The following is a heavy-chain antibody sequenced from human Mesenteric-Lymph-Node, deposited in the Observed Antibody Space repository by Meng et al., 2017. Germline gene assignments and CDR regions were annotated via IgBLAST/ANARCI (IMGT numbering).Heavy chain of an antibody. Sequence: GGSLRLSCAVSGFAFSSSSMSWVRQAPGKGLEWVSYITGTSSYIYYADSVKGRFTISRDNAKNSLYLQMNSLRAEDTAVYYCARGLGSSGHYSYDYWGQGTLVTVSS. CDR2: ITGTSSYI. D-gene: IGHD3-22*01. J-gene: IGHJ4*02. CDR3: ARGLGSSGHYSYDY. CDR1: GFAFSSSS. V-gene: IGHV3-21*01.